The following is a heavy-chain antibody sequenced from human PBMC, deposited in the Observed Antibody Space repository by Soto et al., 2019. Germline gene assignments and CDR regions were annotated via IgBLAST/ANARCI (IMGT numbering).Heavy chain of an antibody. V-gene: IGHV3-23*01. CDR1: GFSFHTYA. J-gene: IGHJ4*02. CDR2: LSGSGGST. Sequence: VQLLESEGNLVQPGGSLRLSCAASGFSFHTYAMGWVRQAPGKGLEWVSSLSGSGGSTNYADSVKGRFTISRDNSKDILYLQMNNLRAEDTAMYYCAKDLRDWGFFDYWGLGTLVTVS. D-gene: IGHD3-16*01. CDR3: AKDLRDWGFFDY.